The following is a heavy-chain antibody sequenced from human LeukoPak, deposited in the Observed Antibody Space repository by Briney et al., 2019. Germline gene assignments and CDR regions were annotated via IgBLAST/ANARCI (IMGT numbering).Heavy chain of an antibody. D-gene: IGHD6-25*01. J-gene: IGHJ4*02. V-gene: IGHV4-59*01. CDR3: ARDTVAAAGDFDY. CDR1: GGSISSSF. Sequence: SQTLSLTCTVSGGSISSSFWSWIRQPPGKGLEWIGCINYSGSAHYNPSLKSRVTISLDTSKNQFSLRLSSVSAADTALYFCARDTVAAAGDFDYWGQRTLVTDSS. CDR2: INYSGSA.